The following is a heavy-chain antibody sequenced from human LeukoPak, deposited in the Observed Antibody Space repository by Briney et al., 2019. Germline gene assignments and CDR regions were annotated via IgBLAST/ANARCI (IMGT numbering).Heavy chain of an antibody. Sequence: GGSLRLSCAASGLTFSSSWMSWVRQAPGKGLEWVANIKQDGSEKYYVDSVKGRFTISRDNAKNSLYLQMNSLRAEDTAVYYCARDQLGTGSNFDAFDIWGQGTMVTVSS. CDR2: IKQDGSEK. CDR1: GLTFSSSW. D-gene: IGHD1-26*01. J-gene: IGHJ3*02. CDR3: ARDQLGTGSNFDAFDI. V-gene: IGHV3-7*01.